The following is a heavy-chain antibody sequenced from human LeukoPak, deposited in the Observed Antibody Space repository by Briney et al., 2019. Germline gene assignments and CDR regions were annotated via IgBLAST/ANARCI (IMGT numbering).Heavy chain of an antibody. D-gene: IGHD3-22*01. J-gene: IGHJ5*02. V-gene: IGHV3-23*01. Sequence: GGSLRLSCAVSGFTFSSYAISWVRQAPGKGLEWVSSISGSGDTTYYADPVKGRFTISRDNSKNTLYLQMSSLRAEDTAVYYCAPDSSAAFRNWFDPWGQGTLVTVSS. CDR3: APDSSAAFRNWFDP. CDR1: GFTFSSYA. CDR2: ISGSGDTT.